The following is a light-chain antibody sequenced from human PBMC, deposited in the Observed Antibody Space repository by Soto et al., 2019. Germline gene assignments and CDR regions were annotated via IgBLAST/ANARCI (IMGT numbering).Light chain of an antibody. Sequence: DIQMTQSPSSLSASVGDRVTITCRASQGISNYLAWYQQKPGKVPKLLIYAASTLQSGVPSRSSGSGSGTDFTLIISSLQPEDVASYYCQKYNSAPKTFGQGTKVEIK. CDR1: QGISNY. V-gene: IGKV1-27*01. CDR3: QKYNSAPKT. CDR2: AAS. J-gene: IGKJ1*01.